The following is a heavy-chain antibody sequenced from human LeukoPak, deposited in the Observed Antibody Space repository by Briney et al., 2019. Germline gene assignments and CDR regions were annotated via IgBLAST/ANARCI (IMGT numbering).Heavy chain of an antibody. J-gene: IGHJ4*02. D-gene: IGHD3-10*01. CDR2: ISSSGSTI. CDR1: GFTFSSYE. CDR3: ARAPTMVRGVYDY. Sequence: GGSLRLSCAASGFTFSSYEMNWVRQAPGKGLEWVSYISSSGSTIHYADSVKGRFTISRDNAKNSLYLQMNSLRAEDTAVYYCARAPTMVRGVYDYWGQGTLVTVSS. V-gene: IGHV3-48*03.